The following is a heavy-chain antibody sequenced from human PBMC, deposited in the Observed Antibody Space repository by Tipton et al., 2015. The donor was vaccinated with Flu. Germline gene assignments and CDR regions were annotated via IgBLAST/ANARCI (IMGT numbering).Heavy chain of an antibody. CDR1: GGTFSSYA. Sequence: QSGAEVKKPGSSVKVSCKASGGTFSSYAISWVRQAPGQGLEWMGGIIPIFGTANYAQKFQGRVTITADESTSTAYMELSSLRSEDTAVYYCARDDGDIVVVPAARTVGYYGMDVWGQGTTVTVSS. CDR2: IIPIFGTA. CDR3: ARDDGDIVVVPAARTVGYYGMDV. D-gene: IGHD2-2*01. V-gene: IGHV1-69*01. J-gene: IGHJ6*02.